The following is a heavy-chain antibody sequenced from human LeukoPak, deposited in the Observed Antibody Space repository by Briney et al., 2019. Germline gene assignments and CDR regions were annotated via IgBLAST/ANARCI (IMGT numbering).Heavy chain of an antibody. CDR2: IYYSGST. CDR3: ARVVDGYSYGYDY. Sequence: SETLSLTCTVSGGSISSYHWSWIRQPPGKGLEWIGYIYYSGSTNYNPSLKSRVTISVDTSKNQFSLKLSSVTAADTAVYYCARVVDGYSYGYDYWGQGTLVTVSS. CDR1: GGSISSYH. V-gene: IGHV4-59*01. D-gene: IGHD5-18*01. J-gene: IGHJ4*02.